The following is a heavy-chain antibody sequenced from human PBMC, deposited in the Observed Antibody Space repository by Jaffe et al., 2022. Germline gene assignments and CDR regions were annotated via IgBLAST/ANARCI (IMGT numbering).Heavy chain of an antibody. V-gene: IGHV4-39*01. CDR3: ARPYGDQNRGYYYYMDV. D-gene: IGHD4-17*01. Sequence: QLQLQESGPGLVKPSETLSLTCTVSGGSISSSSYYWGWIRQPPGKGLEWIGSIYYSGSTYYNPSLKSRVTISVDTSKNQFSLKLSSVTAADTAVYYCARPYGDQNRGYYYYMDVWGKGTTVTVSS. CDR1: GGSISSSSYY. CDR2: IYYSGST. J-gene: IGHJ6*03.